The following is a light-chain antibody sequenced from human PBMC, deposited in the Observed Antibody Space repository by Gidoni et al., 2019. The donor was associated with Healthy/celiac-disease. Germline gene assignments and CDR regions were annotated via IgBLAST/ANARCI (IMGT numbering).Light chain of an antibody. V-gene: IGKV3-15*01. CDR1: QSISSN. CDR3: QQYNNWPPNT. J-gene: IGKJ2*01. CDR2: GAS. Sequence: EIVMTQPPAPLSVSPGEGATLSCRASQSISSNLAWYQQKPGQAPRLLIYGASTRATGIPARFSGSGSGTEFTLTISSLQSEDFAVYYCQQYNNWPPNTFGQGTKLEIK.